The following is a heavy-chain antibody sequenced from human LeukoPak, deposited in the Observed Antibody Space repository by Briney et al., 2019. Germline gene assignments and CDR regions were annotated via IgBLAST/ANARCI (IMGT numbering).Heavy chain of an antibody. D-gene: IGHD3-22*01. CDR2: IYYSGST. J-gene: IGHJ4*02. CDR1: GGSISSYY. V-gene: IGHV4-59*01. Sequence: PSETLSLTCTVSGGSISSYYWSWIRQPPGKGLEWIGYIYYSGSTNYNPSLKSRVTISVDTSKNQFSLTLSSVTAADTAVYYCARIGRYYDSSGSPRPFDYWGQGTLVTVSS. CDR3: ARIGRYYDSSGSPRPFDY.